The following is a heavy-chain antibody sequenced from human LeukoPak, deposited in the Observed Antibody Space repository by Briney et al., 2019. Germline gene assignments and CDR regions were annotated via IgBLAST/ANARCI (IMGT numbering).Heavy chain of an antibody. D-gene: IGHD2-15*01. V-gene: IGHV3-48*03. J-gene: IGHJ3*02. CDR3: ASYCSGGSCYYPWAFDI. CDR1: GFTFSSYE. CDR2: ISSSGSTI. Sequence: PGGSLRLSCAASGFTFSSYEMNWVRQAPGKGLEWVSYISSSGSTIYYADSVKGRFTISRDNAKNSLYLQMNSLRAEDTAVYYCASYCSGGSCYYPWAFDIWGQGTMVTVSS.